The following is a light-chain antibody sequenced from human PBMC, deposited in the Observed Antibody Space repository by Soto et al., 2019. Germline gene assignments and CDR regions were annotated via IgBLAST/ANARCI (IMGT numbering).Light chain of an antibody. V-gene: IGLV2-14*01. Sequence: QSVLTQPPSVSGSPGQSITISCTGTSSDVGAYSYVSWYQQQPGKAPKLTIYGVTNRPSGVSNRFSGSKSGNTASLTISGLQAEDEADYYCSSYTSGSTLYVFGTGTKLTVL. CDR1: SSDVGAYSY. CDR3: SSYTSGSTLYV. J-gene: IGLJ1*01. CDR2: GVT.